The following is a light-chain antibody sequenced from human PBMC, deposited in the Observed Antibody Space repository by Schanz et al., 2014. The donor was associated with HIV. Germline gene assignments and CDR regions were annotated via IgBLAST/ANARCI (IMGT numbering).Light chain of an antibody. J-gene: IGLJ2*01. CDR1: ALNVGHNF. CDR2: ADY. V-gene: IGLV1-51*01. CDR3: ATWHSSLREVV. Sequence: QSLLTQPPSVSAALGQRVTISCSGGALNVGHNFVSWYQQFPGTAPKLLIFADYQRPSEIPDRISGSKTGTSATLAINGLQTGDEADYYCATWHSSLREVVFGGGTKLTVL.